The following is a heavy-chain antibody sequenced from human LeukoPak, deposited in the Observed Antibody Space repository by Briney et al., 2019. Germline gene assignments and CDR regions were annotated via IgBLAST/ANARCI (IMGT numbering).Heavy chain of an antibody. D-gene: IGHD6-13*01. CDR2: INSDGRST. V-gene: IGHV3-74*01. Sequence: YPGGSLRLSCAASGFTFSSYWMHWVRQAPGKGLVWVSRINSDGRSTSYADSVKGRFTISRDNAKNTLYLQMNSLRAEDTAVYYCARDGGSSWYGIDYWGQGTLVTVSS. J-gene: IGHJ4*02. CDR1: GFTFSSYW. CDR3: ARDGGSSWYGIDY.